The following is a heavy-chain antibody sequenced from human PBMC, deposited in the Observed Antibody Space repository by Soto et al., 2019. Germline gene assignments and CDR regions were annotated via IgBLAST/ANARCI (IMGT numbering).Heavy chain of an antibody. J-gene: IGHJ6*02. D-gene: IGHD2-15*01. CDR2: IWYDGSNK. CDR1: GFTFSSYG. Sequence: SLRLSCAASGFTFSSYGMHWVRQAPGKGLEWVAVIWYDGSNKYYADSVKGRFTISRDNSKNTLYLQMNSLRAEDTAVYYCARVAGSSSEYCSGGSCYSGTTYYYGMDVWGQGTTVTVSS. CDR3: ARVAGSSSEYCSGGSCYSGTTYYYGMDV. V-gene: IGHV3-33*01.